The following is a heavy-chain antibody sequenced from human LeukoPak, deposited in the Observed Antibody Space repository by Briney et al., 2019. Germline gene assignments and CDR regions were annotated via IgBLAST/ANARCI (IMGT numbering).Heavy chain of an antibody. CDR3: AGSLAAVAVIWFDP. Sequence: PSETLSLTCTVSGGSISSYYWNWIRQPPGKGLEWIGYIYHSGSTNYNLTLRSRLTISLDTSKNQFSLRLSSVTAADTAVYYCAGSLAAVAVIWFDPWGQGTLVTVSS. CDR1: GGSISSYY. D-gene: IGHD6-19*01. J-gene: IGHJ5*02. V-gene: IGHV4-59*03. CDR2: IYHSGST.